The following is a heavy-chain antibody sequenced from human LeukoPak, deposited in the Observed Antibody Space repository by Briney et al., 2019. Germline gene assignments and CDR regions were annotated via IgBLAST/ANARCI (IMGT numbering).Heavy chain of an antibody. CDR3: ARRPGIAAAGPFDY. CDR2: INHSGST. J-gene: IGHJ4*02. D-gene: IGHD6-13*01. CDR1: GGSFSGYY. Sequence: PSETLSLTCAVYGGSFSGYYWSWIRQPPGKGLEWIGEINHSGSTNYNPSLKGRVTISVDTSKNQFSLKLSSVTAADTAVYYCARRPGIAAAGPFDYWGQGTLVTVSS. V-gene: IGHV4-34*01.